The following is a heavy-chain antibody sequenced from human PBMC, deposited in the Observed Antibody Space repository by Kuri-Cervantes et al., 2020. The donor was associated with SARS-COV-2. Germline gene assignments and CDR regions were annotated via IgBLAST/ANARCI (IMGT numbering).Heavy chain of an antibody. CDR3: ARDTRRRSGNLPFDY. CDR1: GFTFDDYG. J-gene: IGHJ4*02. V-gene: IGHV3-20*04. D-gene: IGHD3-3*01. CDR2: INWNGGST. Sequence: GGSLRLSCAASGFTFDDYGMGWVRQAPGKGLEWVSGINWNGGSTGYADSVKGRSTISRDNAKNSLYLQMNSLRAEDTALYYCARDTRRRSGNLPFDYWGQGTLVTVSS.